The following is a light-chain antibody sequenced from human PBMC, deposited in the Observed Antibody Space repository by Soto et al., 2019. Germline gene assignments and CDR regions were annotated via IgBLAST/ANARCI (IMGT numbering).Light chain of an antibody. CDR1: ETVSTN. CDR2: DVS. J-gene: IGKJ1*01. V-gene: IGKV3-15*01. CDR3: QQYNSWPHT. Sequence: ETVLTQSPATLSVSPGERVTLSCRASETVSTNLAWYQQRPGQAPRLLIYDVSTGATGIPARFSGRRSGTELTLTISSLQSEDFGVYYCQQYNSWPHTFGQGTKVDIK.